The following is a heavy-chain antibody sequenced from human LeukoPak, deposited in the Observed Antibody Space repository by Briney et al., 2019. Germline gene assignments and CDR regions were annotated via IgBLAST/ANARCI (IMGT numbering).Heavy chain of an antibody. V-gene: IGHV3-23*01. CDR1: GFTFSSYA. J-gene: IGHJ4*02. CDR2: ISGSGGST. D-gene: IGHD4-17*01. CDR3: AKDVFRGDYLPYYFDY. Sequence: PGGSLRLSCAASGFTFSSYAMGWVRQAPGKGLEWVSGISGSGGSTYYADSVKGRFTISRDNSKNTLYLQMNSLRAEDTAVYYCAKDVFRGDYLPYYFDYWGQGTLVTVSS.